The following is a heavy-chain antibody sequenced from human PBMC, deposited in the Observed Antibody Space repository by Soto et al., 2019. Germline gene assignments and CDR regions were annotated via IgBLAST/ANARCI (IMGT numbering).Heavy chain of an antibody. D-gene: IGHD3-22*01. Sequence: GGSLRLSCPASGFIFSPDWMSWVRRAPGKGLEGVANIKRDGSETHYVDSVKGRFTISRDNTKKSLYLQMKSLRVEDTAVYYCARDAYDYDSSGYYRYDAFDIWGQGTMVTVSS. V-gene: IGHV3-7*01. CDR1: GFIFSPDW. J-gene: IGHJ3*02. CDR3: ARDAYDYDSSGYYRYDAFDI. CDR2: IKRDGSET.